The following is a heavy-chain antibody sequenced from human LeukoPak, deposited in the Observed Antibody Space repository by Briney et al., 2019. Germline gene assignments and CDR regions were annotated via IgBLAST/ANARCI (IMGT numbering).Heavy chain of an antibody. V-gene: IGHV1-2*02. CDR2: INPNSGGT. Sequence: ASVKVSCKASGYTFTGYYMHWVRQAPGQGLEWMGWINPNSGGTNYAQKFHGRVTMTRGTSTSTAYMELSRLRSDDTAVYYCASRYCSGGSCYQPYWGQGTPVTVSS. J-gene: IGHJ4*02. CDR3: ASRYCSGGSCYQPY. CDR1: GYTFTGYY. D-gene: IGHD2-15*01.